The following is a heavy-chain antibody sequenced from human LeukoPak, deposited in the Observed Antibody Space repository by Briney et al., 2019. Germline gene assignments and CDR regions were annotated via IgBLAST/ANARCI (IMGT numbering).Heavy chain of an antibody. J-gene: IGHJ4*02. Sequence: KLQGRVTMTTDTSTSTAYMELGSLRSDDTAVYYCAVRDYGVNFDYWGQGTLVTVSS. V-gene: IGHV1-18*01. D-gene: IGHD4-17*01. CDR3: AVRDYGVNFDY.